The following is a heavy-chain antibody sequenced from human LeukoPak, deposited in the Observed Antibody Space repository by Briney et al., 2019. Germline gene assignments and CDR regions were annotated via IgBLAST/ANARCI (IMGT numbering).Heavy chain of an antibody. J-gene: IGHJ3*02. D-gene: IGHD1-26*01. CDR2: ISAYNGNT. V-gene: IGHV1-18*01. CDR3: ARGFSPSGSYFEEGWSAFDI. CDR1: GYTFTSYG. Sequence: GASVKVSCKASGYTFTSYGISWVRQAPGQGLEWMGWISAYNGNTNYAQKLQGRVTMTTDTSTSTAYMELRSLRSDDTAVYYCARGFSPSGSYFEEGWSAFDIWGQGTMVTVSS.